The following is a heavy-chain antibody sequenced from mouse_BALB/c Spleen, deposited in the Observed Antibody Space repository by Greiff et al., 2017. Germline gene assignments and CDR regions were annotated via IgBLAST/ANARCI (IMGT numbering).Heavy chain of an antibody. CDR3: ARGGMITGAMDY. D-gene: IGHD2-4*01. CDR2: ISSGGSYT. CDR1: GFTFSSYA. V-gene: IGHV5-9-4*01. Sequence: DVMLVESGGGLVKPGGSLKLSCAASGFTFSSYAMSWVRQSPEKRLEWVAEISSGGSYTYYPDTVTGRFTISRDNAKNTLYLEMSSLRSEDTAMYYCARGGMITGAMDYWGQGTSVTVSS. J-gene: IGHJ4*01.